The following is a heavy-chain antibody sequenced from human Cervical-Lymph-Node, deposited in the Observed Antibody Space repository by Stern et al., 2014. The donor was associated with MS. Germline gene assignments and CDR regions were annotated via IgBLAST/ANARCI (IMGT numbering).Heavy chain of an antibody. CDR2: LNHRGTS. V-gene: IGHV4-34*01. J-gene: IGHJ4*02. D-gene: IGHD2/OR15-2a*01. Sequence: QVQLQQWGAGLLKPSETLSLTCGISGGPFVGYYWTWVRQAPGKGLEWIGELNHRGTSHYNPSLKSRVPLSGDPSRNQFSLTLPSVTAADTAVYYCARIPYYFVGFDYWGQGTLVTVSS. CDR1: GGPFVGYY. CDR3: ARIPYYFVGFDY.